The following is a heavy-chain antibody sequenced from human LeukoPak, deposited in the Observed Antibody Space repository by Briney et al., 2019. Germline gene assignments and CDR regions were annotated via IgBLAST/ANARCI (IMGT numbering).Heavy chain of an antibody. CDR2: IYTSGST. Sequence: PSETLSLTCTVSGGSISSSSYYWGWIRQPPGKGLEWIGRIYTSGSTNYNPSLKSRVTMSVDTSKNQFSLKLSSVTAADTAVYYCARAGEGSNWNDVGYFDYWGQGTLVTVSS. CDR1: GGSISSSSYY. CDR3: ARAGEGSNWNDVGYFDY. J-gene: IGHJ4*02. D-gene: IGHD1-20*01. V-gene: IGHV4-61*05.